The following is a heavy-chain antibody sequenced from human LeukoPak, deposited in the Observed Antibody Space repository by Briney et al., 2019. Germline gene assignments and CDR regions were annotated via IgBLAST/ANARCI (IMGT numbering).Heavy chain of an antibody. CDR3: ARHVPTPYYGTSGPFDY. Sequence: SETLSLTCTVSVGSVSGYFWSWIRQPPGQGLEWVGCMYYSVTTDYNTSLRSRVTLSVATSKNQFPLKLTSVTAADTAVYFCARHVPTPYYGTSGPFDYWGEGTLVTASS. CDR2: MYYSVTT. V-gene: IGHV4-59*08. J-gene: IGHJ4*02. D-gene: IGHD3-22*01. CDR1: VGSVSGYF.